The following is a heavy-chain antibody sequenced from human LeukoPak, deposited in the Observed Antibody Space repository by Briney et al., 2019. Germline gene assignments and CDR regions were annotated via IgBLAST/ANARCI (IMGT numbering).Heavy chain of an antibody. Sequence: GGSLRLSCTVSGFTVSSNYMSWVRQAPGKGLEWVSVIYSDGTTYNADSVKGRFTISRDNSKNTLYLQMNSLRTEDTAVYYCAKGPGLDAFDIWGQGTMVTVSS. V-gene: IGHV3-53*01. CDR3: AKGPGLDAFDI. J-gene: IGHJ3*02. CDR1: GFTVSSNY. CDR2: IYSDGTT.